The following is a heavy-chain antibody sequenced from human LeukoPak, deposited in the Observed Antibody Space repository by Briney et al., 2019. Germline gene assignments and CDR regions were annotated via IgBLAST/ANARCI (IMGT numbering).Heavy chain of an antibody. D-gene: IGHD6-6*01. CDR1: AFTFSGYA. CDR3: AKANSSSSPHFDY. Sequence: GGSLRLSCAASAFTFSGYALSWVRQAPGKGLEWVSTISGSGDSTYYADSVKGRFTISRDNSKNTLYLQMNSLRAEDTAVYYCAKANSSSSPHFDYWGQGTLVTVSS. CDR2: ISGSGDST. V-gene: IGHV3-23*01. J-gene: IGHJ4*02.